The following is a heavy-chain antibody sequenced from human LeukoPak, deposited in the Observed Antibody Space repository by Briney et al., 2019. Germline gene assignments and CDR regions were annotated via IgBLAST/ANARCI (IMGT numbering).Heavy chain of an antibody. CDR2: IYYSGST. Sequence: PSETLSLTCTVSGGSISSYYWSWIRQPPGKGLEWIGYIYYSGSTNYNPSLKSRVTISVDTSKNQFSLKLSSVTAADTAVYYCARVGCSGGSCYRGAARLGNNWFDPWGQGTLVTVSS. CDR3: ARVGCSGGSCYRGAARLGNNWFDP. J-gene: IGHJ5*02. CDR1: GGSISSYY. V-gene: IGHV4-59*01. D-gene: IGHD2-15*01.